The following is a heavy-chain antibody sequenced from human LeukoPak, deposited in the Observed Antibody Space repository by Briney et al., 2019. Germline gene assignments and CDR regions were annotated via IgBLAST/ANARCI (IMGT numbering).Heavy chain of an antibody. Sequence: ASVKVSCKASGYTFTGYYMHWVRQAPGQGLEWMGWINPNSGGTNYAQKFQGRVTVTRDTSISTAYMELSRLRSDDTAVYYCARIDGYRISQSLGAFDIWGQGTMVTVSS. D-gene: IGHD5-24*01. CDR1: GYTFTGYY. J-gene: IGHJ3*02. CDR2: INPNSGGT. CDR3: ARIDGYRISQSLGAFDI. V-gene: IGHV1-2*02.